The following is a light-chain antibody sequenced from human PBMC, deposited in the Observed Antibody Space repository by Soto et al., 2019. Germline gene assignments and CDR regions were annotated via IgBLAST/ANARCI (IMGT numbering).Light chain of an antibody. J-gene: IGKJ1*01. V-gene: IGKV3D-20*01. CDR1: QSVSNNY. CDR2: DAS. Sequence: EIVMTQSPATLSLSPGERATLSCGASQSVSNNYLAWYQQKPGLAPRLLIYDASSRATGIPDRFSGSGSGTDFTLTISRLEPEDFAVYYCQQYGTSPRTFGQGTKVDIK. CDR3: QQYGTSPRT.